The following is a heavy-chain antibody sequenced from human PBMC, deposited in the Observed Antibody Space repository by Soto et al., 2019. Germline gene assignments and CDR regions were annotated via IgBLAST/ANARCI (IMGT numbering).Heavy chain of an antibody. CDR1: GLTFSRYW. J-gene: IGHJ4*02. CDR2: IKQDGSAN. Sequence: GGSLRLSCADSGLTFSRYWMSWVRQAPGKGLEWVANIKQDGSANNYLDSVKGRFTISRDNAEKSVYLEMSSLRVEDTAIYYCARGTYCGTDCHYHFDSWGQGTLVTVSS. D-gene: IGHD2-21*02. V-gene: IGHV3-7*01. CDR3: ARGTYCGTDCHYHFDS.